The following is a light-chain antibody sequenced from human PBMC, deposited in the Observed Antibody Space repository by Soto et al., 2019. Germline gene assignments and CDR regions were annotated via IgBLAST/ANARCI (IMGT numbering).Light chain of an antibody. CDR3: SSYTSSSTQV. J-gene: IGLJ1*01. CDR2: DVS. Sequence: QSALTQPASGSGCPGQSITISCTGTSSDVGGYNYVSWYQQHPGKAPKLMIYDVSNRPSGVSNRFSGSKSGNTASLIISGLQAEDEADYYCSSYTSSSTQVCGTGTKVT. V-gene: IGLV2-14*01. CDR1: SSDVGGYNY.